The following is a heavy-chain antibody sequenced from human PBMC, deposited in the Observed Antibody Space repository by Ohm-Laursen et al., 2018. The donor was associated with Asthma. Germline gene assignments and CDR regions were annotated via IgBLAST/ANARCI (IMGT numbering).Heavy chain of an antibody. J-gene: IGHJ2*01. CDR2: ISSSSSYI. CDR3: ARVGATPRSSYWYFDL. Sequence: GQTLSLTCAASGFTFSSYSMNWVRQAPGKGLEWVSSISSSSSYIYYADSVKGRFTISRDNSKNTLYLQMNSLRAEDTAVYYCARVGATPRSSYWYFDLWGRGTLVTVSS. V-gene: IGHV3-21*01. CDR1: GFTFSSYS. D-gene: IGHD1-26*01.